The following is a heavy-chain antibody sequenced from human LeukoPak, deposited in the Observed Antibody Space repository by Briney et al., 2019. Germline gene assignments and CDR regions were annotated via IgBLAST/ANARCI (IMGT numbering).Heavy chain of an antibody. J-gene: IGHJ4*02. Sequence: GGSLRLSCAASGFMFDDYAMHWVRQAPGKGLEWVSGISWNSGSIDYADSVKGRITISRDNAKNSLYLQMNSLRAEDTAFYYCAKAEGFFGGYYDHWGQGTLVTVSS. CDR2: ISWNSGSI. CDR1: GFMFDDYA. CDR3: AKAEGFFGGYYDH. V-gene: IGHV3-9*01. D-gene: IGHD4-23*01.